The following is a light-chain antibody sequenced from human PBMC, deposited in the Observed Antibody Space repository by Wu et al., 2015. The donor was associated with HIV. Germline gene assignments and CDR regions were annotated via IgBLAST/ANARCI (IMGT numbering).Light chain of an antibody. CDR1: GSDW. CDR2: EAY. Sequence: GSDWLAWYQQKSDQSPKLLIYEAYKRAAGVPDRFIAAGSGTDFSLTITEVDPEDMAFYFCQQYGSTPITFGPGTRL. J-gene: IGKJ5*01. V-gene: IGKV3-20*01. CDR3: QQYGSTPIT.